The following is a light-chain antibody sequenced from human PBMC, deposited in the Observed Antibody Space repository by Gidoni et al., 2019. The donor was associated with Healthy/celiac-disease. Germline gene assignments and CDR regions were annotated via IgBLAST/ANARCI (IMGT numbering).Light chain of an antibody. CDR1: QDISNY. J-gene: IGKJ5*01. CDR3: QQYDNLPLT. V-gene: IGKV1-33*01. CDR2: DSS. Sequence: DIQMTQYPSSLSASVGDRVTITCQASQDISNYLNWYQQKPGKAHKLLIYDSSNLETGVPSRFSGSGSGTDFTFTISSLQPEDIATYYCQQYDNLPLTFGQGTRLEIK.